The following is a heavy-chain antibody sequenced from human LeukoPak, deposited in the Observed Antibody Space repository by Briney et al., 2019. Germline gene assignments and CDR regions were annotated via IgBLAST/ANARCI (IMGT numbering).Heavy chain of an antibody. V-gene: IGHV4-61*01. CDR2: IYYSGST. CDR3: ARERDDYGADY. J-gene: IGHJ4*02. CDR1: GGSVSSGSYY. Sequence: PSETLSLTCTVSGGSVSSGSYYWGWIRQPPGKGLEWIGYIYYSGSTNYNPSLKSRVTISVDTSKNQFSLKLISVTAADTAVYYCARERDDYGADYWGQGTLVTVSS. D-gene: IGHD4-17*01.